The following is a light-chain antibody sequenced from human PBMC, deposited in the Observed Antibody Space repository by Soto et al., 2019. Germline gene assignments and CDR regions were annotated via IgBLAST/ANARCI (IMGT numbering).Light chain of an antibody. V-gene: IGLV1-44*01. Sequence: QPVLTQPPSASGTPGQRVTISCSGSSSNIGSNTVNWYQQLPGTAPKLLIYSNNQRPSGVPDRFSGSKSGTSASLAISGLQSADEADYYCAAWDDSLSGPVFGGGTKVTVL. CDR1: SSNIGSNT. CDR2: SNN. J-gene: IGLJ3*02. CDR3: AAWDDSLSGPV.